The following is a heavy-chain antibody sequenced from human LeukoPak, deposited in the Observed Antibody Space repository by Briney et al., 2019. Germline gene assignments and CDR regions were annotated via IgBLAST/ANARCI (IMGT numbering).Heavy chain of an antibody. CDR3: AKQGGGTHDY. CDR1: GFTFSNHA. V-gene: IGHV3-23*01. D-gene: IGHD1-26*01. Sequence: PGESLRLSCAATGFTFSNHAMTWVRQAPGKGLEWVSSISGDGATTFYADSVKGRFTMSRDNSKNTLYVEMDSLRAEETGVYYCAKQGGGTHDYWGQGTLVTVSS. CDR2: ISGDGATT. J-gene: IGHJ4*02.